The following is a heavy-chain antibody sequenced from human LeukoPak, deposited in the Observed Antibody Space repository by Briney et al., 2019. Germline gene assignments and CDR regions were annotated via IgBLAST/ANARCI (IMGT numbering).Heavy chain of an antibody. CDR1: GYSISSGYY. V-gene: IGHV4-38-2*01. Sequence: SETLSPTCAVSGYSISSGYYWGWIRQPPGRGLEWIGFIYHTGNTYYNPSFKSRVIISVDTSANQFSLKLSSVTAADTAVYHCARGDRGSGWPFDYWGQGTLVTVSS. CDR2: IYHTGNT. D-gene: IGHD6-19*01. CDR3: ARGDRGSGWPFDY. J-gene: IGHJ4*02.